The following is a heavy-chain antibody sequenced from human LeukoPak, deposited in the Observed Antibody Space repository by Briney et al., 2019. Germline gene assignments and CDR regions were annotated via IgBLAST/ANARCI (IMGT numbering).Heavy chain of an antibody. Sequence: PGGSLILSCAASGFTFSSYAMSWVRRAPGKGLEWVSAISGSGGSTYYADSVKGRFTISRDNSKNTLYLQMNSLRAEDTAVYYCAKGREEHKYSSSWYFWFDPWGQGTLVTVSS. V-gene: IGHV3-23*01. J-gene: IGHJ5*02. CDR2: ISGSGGST. D-gene: IGHD6-13*01. CDR1: GFTFSSYA. CDR3: AKGREEHKYSSSWYFWFDP.